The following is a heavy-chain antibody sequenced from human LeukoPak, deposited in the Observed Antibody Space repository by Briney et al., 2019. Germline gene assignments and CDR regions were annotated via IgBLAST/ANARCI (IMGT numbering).Heavy chain of an antibody. D-gene: IGHD1-1*01. Sequence: PSETLSLTCTVSGYSISSGYYWGWIRQPPGKGLEWIGSIYHSGSTYYNPSLKSRVTISVDTSKNQFSLKLSSVTAADTAVYCCARIAWNDAFDIWGQGTMVTVSS. CDR2: IYHSGST. J-gene: IGHJ3*02. CDR1: GYSISSGYY. CDR3: ARIAWNDAFDI. V-gene: IGHV4-38-2*02.